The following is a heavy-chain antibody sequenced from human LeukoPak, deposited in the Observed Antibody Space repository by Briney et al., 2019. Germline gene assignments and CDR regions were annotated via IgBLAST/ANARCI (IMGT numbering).Heavy chain of an antibody. J-gene: IGHJ4*02. CDR1: GYTFTNYW. D-gene: IGHD6-19*01. CDR2: IYPDDSDT. Sequence: GESLKISCTGSGYTFTNYWIGWVRQMPGKGLEWMGVIYPDDSDTRYSPSFQGQVIISVDRSISTAYLQWSSLKASDTAMYYCARPPYKVAGSDVSADLWGQGTLATVSS. CDR3: ARPPYKVAGSDVSADL. V-gene: IGHV5-51*01.